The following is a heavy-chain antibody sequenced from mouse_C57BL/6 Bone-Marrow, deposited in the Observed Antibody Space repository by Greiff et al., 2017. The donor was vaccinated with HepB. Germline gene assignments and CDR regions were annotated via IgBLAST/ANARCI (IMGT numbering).Heavy chain of an antibody. Sequence: QVQLQQSGAELVRPGTSVKVSCKASGYAFTNYLIEWVKQRPGQGLEWIGVINPGSGGTNYNEKFKGKATLTADKSSSTAYMQLSSLTSEDSAVYFCARRDLYYDYDRRAWFAYWGQGTLVTVSA. J-gene: IGHJ3*01. CDR1: GYAFTNYL. D-gene: IGHD2-4*01. CDR3: ARRDLYYDYDRRAWFAY. CDR2: INPGSGGT. V-gene: IGHV1-54*01.